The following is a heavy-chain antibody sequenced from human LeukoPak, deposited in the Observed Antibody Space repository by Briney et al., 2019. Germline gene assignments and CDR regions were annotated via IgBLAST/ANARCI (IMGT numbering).Heavy chain of an antibody. J-gene: IGHJ4*02. CDR2: ISGRGGST. CDR3: ARDDYGETFDY. Sequence: GGSLRLSCAASGFTFSSYWMHWVRQAPGKGLVWVSAISGRGGSTFYADSVKGRFTISRDNSKNTLFLQMNSLRADDTAVYYCARDDYGETFDYWGQGTLVTVSS. V-gene: IGHV3-23*01. CDR1: GFTFSSYW. D-gene: IGHD4-17*01.